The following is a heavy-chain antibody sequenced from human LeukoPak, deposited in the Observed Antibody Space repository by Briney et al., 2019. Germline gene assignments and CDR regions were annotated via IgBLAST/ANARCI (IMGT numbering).Heavy chain of an antibody. CDR2: IYWDADT. D-gene: IGHD2-8*01. CDR3: AHSTYCTSSECYDAFDM. CDR1: DFSLNTRGAG. V-gene: IGHV2-5*02. Sequence: SGPTLVKPTQPLTLTCTFSDFSLNTRGAGVGWIRQPPGKALEWLGLIYWDADTRYSQSLKTRLTITKDTSGNQVVLTLTNMDPVDTATYYCAHSTYCTSSECYDAFDMWGQGTVVTVSS. J-gene: IGHJ3*02.